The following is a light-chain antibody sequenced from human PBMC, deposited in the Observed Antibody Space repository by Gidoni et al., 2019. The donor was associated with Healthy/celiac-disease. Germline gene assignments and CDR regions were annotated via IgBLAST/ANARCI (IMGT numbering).Light chain of an antibody. CDR2: GAS. CDR1: QSVSSN. Sequence: ERVMTQSPATLSVSPGERVTLSCRARQSVSSNLAWYQQKPGQAPRLLISGASTRATGVPARFSASGSGTEFTLTISSLQSEDFAVYYCQQYNNWPRTFGQGTKVEIK. CDR3: QQYNNWPRT. J-gene: IGKJ1*01. V-gene: IGKV3-15*01.